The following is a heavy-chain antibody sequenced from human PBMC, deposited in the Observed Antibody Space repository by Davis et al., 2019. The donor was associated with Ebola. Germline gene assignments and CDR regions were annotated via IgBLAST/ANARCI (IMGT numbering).Heavy chain of an antibody. CDR2: ISYDGSNK. D-gene: IGHD1-1*01. J-gene: IGHJ4*02. CDR1: GFTFSSYD. Sequence: GESPKISCAASGFTFSSYDMHWVRQAPGKRLEWVAVISYDGSNKYYADSVKGRFTISRDNSKNTLYLQMNGLRAEDTGVYYCAKPVVTALTTGDYCGQGTLVVVSS. V-gene: IGHV3-30*18. CDR3: AKPVVTALTTGDY.